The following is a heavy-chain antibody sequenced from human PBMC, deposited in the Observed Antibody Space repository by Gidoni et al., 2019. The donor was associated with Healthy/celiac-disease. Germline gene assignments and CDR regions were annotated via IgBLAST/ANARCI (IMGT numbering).Heavy chain of an antibody. CDR2: IKSKTDGGTT. J-gene: IGHJ5*02. CDR3: TTDREGYYYDNWFDP. CDR1: GFTFSNAW. V-gene: IGHV3-15*07. Sequence: EVQLVESGGGLVKPGGSLRLSCAASGFTFSNAWMNWFRQAPGKGLEWVGRIKSKTDGGTTDYAAPVKGRFTISRDDSKNTLYLQMNSLKTEDTAVYYCTTDREGYYYDNWFDPWGQGTLVTVSS. D-gene: IGHD3-22*01.